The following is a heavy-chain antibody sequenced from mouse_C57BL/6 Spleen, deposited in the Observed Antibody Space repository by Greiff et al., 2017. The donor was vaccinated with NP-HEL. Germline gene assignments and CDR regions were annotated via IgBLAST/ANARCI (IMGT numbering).Heavy chain of an antibody. CDR1: GFTFSSYA. CDR2: ISDGGSYT. J-gene: IGHJ3*01. V-gene: IGHV5-4*01. CDR3: AETWFAY. Sequence: DVHLVESGGGLVKPGGSLKLSCAASGFTFSSYAMSWVRQTPEKRLEWVATISDGGSYTYYPDNVKGRFTISRDNAKNNLYLQMSHLKSEDTAMYYCAETWFAYWGQGTLVTVSA.